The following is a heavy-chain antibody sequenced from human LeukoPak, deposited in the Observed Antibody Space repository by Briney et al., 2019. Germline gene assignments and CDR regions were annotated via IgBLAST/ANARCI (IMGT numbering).Heavy chain of an antibody. J-gene: IGHJ4*02. D-gene: IGHD3-10*01. CDR1: GFTFSSYA. CDR2: ISGSGGST. CDR3: ARTYYYGSGSWNYFDY. V-gene: IGHV3-23*01. Sequence: GGSLRLSCATSGFTFSSYAMSWVRQAPGKGLEWVSAISGSGGSTCYADSVKGRFTISRDNSKNTLYLQMNSLRAEDTAVYYCARTYYYGSGSWNYFDYWGQGTLVTVSS.